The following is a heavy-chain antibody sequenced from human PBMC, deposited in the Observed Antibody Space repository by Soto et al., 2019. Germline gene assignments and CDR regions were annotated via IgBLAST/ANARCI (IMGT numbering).Heavy chain of an antibody. D-gene: IGHD2-15*01. J-gene: IGHJ5*02. CDR3: AREAVVVVVAAKINWFDP. Sequence: SETLSLTCTVSGGSISSYYWSWIRQPAGKGLEWIGRIYTSGSTNYNPSLKSRVTMSVDTSKNQFSLKLSSVTAADTAVYYCAREAVVVVVAAKINWFDPWGQGTLVTVSS. V-gene: IGHV4-4*07. CDR2: IYTSGST. CDR1: GGSISSYY.